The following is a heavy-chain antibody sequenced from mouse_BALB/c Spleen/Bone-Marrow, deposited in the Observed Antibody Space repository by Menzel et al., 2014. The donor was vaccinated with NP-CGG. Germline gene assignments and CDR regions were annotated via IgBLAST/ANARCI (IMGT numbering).Heavy chain of an antibody. Sequence: QVQLQQSGAELAKPGASVKMSRKASGHTFTSYWMHWVKQRPGQGLEWIGYINPSTGYTEYNQKFKDKATLTADKSSSTAYMQLSSLTSEDSAVYYCARYDGYEAYWGQGTLVTVSA. D-gene: IGHD2-3*01. CDR1: GHTFTSYW. V-gene: IGHV1-7*01. J-gene: IGHJ3*01. CDR3: ARYDGYEAY. CDR2: INPSTGYT.